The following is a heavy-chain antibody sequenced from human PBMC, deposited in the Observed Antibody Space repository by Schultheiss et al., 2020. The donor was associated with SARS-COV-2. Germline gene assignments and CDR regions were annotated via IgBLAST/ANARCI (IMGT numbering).Heavy chain of an antibody. D-gene: IGHD2-15*01. CDR2: ISGSGGST. CDR3: ASFGLYCSGGSCPDY. V-gene: IGHV3-66*01. CDR1: GFTVSSNY. Sequence: GGSLRLSCAASGFTVSSNYMSWVRQAPGKGLEWVSVISGSGGSTYYADSVKGRFTISRDNSKNTLYLQMNSLRAEDTAVYYCASFGLYCSGGSCPDYWGQGTLVTVSS. J-gene: IGHJ4*02.